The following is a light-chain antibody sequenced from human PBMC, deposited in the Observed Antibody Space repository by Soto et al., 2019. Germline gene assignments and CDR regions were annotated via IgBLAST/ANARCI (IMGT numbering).Light chain of an antibody. J-gene: IGLJ2*01. Sequence: SYELTQPPSVSVSPGQTASITCSGDKLGDKYACWYQQKPGQSPVLVIYQDSKRPSGIPERFSGSNSGNTATLTISGTQAMDGADYYCQAWNSSTVVFGGGTKLTAL. CDR2: QDS. V-gene: IGLV3-1*01. CDR3: QAWNSSTVV. CDR1: KLGDKY.